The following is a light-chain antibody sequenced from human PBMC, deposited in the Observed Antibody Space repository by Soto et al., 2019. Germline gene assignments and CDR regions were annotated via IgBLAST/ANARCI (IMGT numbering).Light chain of an antibody. V-gene: IGKV3-15*01. CDR3: QQYNNWPPLYT. CDR2: GAS. CDR1: QSVSSN. Sequence: EIVMTQSTATLSVSPGERATLSCRASQSVSSNLAWYQQKPGQAPRLLIYGASTRATGIPARFSGSESGTEFTLTISSLQSEDFAVYYCQQYNNWPPLYTFGQGTKLEIK. J-gene: IGKJ2*01.